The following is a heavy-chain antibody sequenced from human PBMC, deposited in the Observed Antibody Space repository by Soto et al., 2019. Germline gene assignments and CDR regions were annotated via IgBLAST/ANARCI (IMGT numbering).Heavy chain of an antibody. CDR3: ARDQYDYIWGSYRGPDSDWYIDL. J-gene: IGHJ2*01. V-gene: IGHV4-59*01. CDR2: IYYSGST. Sequence: PSETLSLTCTVSGGSTSSYYWSWIRQPPGKGLEWIGYIYYSGSTNYNPSLKSRVTISVDTSKNQFSLKLSSVTAADTAVYYCARDQYDYIWGSYRGPDSDWYIDLWGRGTLVTVSS. CDR1: GGSTSSYY. D-gene: IGHD3-16*02.